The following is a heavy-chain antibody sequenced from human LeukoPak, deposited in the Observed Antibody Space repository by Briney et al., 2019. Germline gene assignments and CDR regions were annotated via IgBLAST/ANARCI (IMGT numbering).Heavy chain of an antibody. V-gene: IGHV3-48*01. D-gene: IGHD6-13*01. CDR3: ARDAPRSSDYYYYMDV. Sequence: GGSLRLSCAASGFTFSSYEMNWVRQAPGKGLEWVSYISSSSSTIYYADSVKGRFTISRDNAKNSLYLQMNSLRAEDTAVYYCARDAPRSSDYYYYMDVWGKGTTVTVSS. J-gene: IGHJ6*03. CDR2: ISSSSSTI. CDR1: GFTFSSYE.